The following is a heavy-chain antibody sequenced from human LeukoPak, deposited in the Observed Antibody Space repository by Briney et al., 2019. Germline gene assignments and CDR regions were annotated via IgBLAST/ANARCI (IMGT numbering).Heavy chain of an antibody. D-gene: IGHD2-2*01. J-gene: IGHJ4*02. CDR3: ARSRQLPTRIDY. CDR1: GFTFSSYR. Sequence: NTGGSLRLSCAASGFTFSSYRMNWVRQAPGKGLEWVSSISSSSSYIYYADSVKGRFTISRDNAKNSLYLQMNSLRAEDTAVYYCARSRQLPTRIDYWGQGTLVTVSS. CDR2: ISSSSSYI. V-gene: IGHV3-21*01.